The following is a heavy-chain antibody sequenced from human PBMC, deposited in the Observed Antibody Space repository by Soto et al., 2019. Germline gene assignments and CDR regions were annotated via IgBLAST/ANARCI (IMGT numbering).Heavy chain of an antibody. J-gene: IGHJ6*02. Sequence: SETLSLTCAVSGGSISSGSYYWGWIRQPPGKGLEWIGSIYYSGSTYYNPSLKSRVTISVDTSKNQFSLKLSSVTAADTAVYYCASSGKGLVYYYYYGMDVWGQGTTVTVSS. CDR2: IYYSGST. V-gene: IGHV4-39*01. CDR3: ASSGKGLVYYYYYGMDV. CDR1: GGSISSGSYY.